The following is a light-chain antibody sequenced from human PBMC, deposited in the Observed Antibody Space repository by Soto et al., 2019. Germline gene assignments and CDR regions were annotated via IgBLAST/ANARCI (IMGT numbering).Light chain of an antibody. CDR2: DAS. CDR3: QQRSEWPLT. V-gene: IGKV3-11*01. Sequence: EIVLTQSPVTLSLSPGERATLSCRASQSVSSYLAWYQQKPGQAPRLLIYDASNRATGIPSRFSGSGSGTDFTLTISSLEPEDFAAYYCQQRSEWPLTFGGGTKVEIK. J-gene: IGKJ4*01. CDR1: QSVSSY.